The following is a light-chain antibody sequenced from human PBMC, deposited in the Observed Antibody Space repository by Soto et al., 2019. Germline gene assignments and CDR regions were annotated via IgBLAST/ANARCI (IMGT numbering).Light chain of an antibody. J-gene: IGLJ2*01. CDR2: EVT. V-gene: IGLV2-14*01. CDR1: SSDIGDYNY. Sequence: QSALTQPASVSGSPGQSITISCTGTSSDIGDYNYVAWYQQHPAKAPKLVIFEVTNRPSGVSHRFSGSKFGNTASLTISGLLAEDEADYYCSSYTTNNTLLFGGGTQLTVL. CDR3: SSYTTNNTLL.